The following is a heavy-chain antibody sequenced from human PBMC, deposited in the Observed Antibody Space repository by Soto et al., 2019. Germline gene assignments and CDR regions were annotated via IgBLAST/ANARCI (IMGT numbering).Heavy chain of an antibody. D-gene: IGHD3-9*01. Sequence: GGSLRLSCAASGFTFRSYAMHWVRQAPGKGLEWVAVISYDGSNKYYADSVKGRFTISRDNSKNTLYLQMNSLRAEDTAVYYCARERDDWLFYYYYGMDVWGQGTTVTVSS. CDR2: ISYDGSNK. V-gene: IGHV3-30-3*01. J-gene: IGHJ6*02. CDR1: GFTFRSYA. CDR3: ARERDDWLFYYYYGMDV.